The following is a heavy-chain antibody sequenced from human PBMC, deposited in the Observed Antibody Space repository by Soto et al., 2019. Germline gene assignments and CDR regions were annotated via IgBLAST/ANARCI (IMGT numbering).Heavy chain of an antibody. D-gene: IGHD3-22*01. CDR1: GFTFSSYA. Sequence: PGGSLRLSCAASGFTFSSYAMTWVRQAPGKGLEWVSTISGSGGSTYYADSVRGRFTISRDNSKNTLYLQMNSLRAEDTAIYYCAKEGSSDYQDCFDPWGQGNLVTVSS. CDR2: ISGSGGST. CDR3: AKEGSSDYQDCFDP. V-gene: IGHV3-23*01. J-gene: IGHJ5*02.